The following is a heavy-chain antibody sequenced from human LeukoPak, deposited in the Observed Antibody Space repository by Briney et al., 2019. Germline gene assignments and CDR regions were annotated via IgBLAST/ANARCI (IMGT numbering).Heavy chain of an antibody. J-gene: IGHJ4*02. CDR2: ISGNSGRT. Sequence: GASVKVSCKASGYSFTTYGISWVRQAPGQGLEWMGWISGNSGRTDYSPTLQDRVTMTTDKSTSTAYMELRSLTSADTGTYYCARVGCAYGDPLEYDYWGQGTLVTVSS. V-gene: IGHV1-18*01. D-gene: IGHD4-17*01. CDR1: GYSFTTYG. CDR3: ARVGCAYGDPLEYDY.